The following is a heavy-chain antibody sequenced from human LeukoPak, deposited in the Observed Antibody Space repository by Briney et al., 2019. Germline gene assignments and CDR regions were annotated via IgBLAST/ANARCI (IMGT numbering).Heavy chain of an antibody. V-gene: IGHV1-46*01. CDR2: INPSGGTT. D-gene: IGHD2-15*01. J-gene: IGHJ4*02. CDR1: GYTFTSYH. CDR3: ARALGYCSGDIRSQGF. Sequence: ASVKVSCEASGYTFTSYHMHWVRQAPGKGLEWMGIINPSGGTTSNAQKFQGRVTMTRDTSTSTVYMELSSLTSEDTAVYYCARALGYCSGDIRSQGFWGQGTLVTVSS.